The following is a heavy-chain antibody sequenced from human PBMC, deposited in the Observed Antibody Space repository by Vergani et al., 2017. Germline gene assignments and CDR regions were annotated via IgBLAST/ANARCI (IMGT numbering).Heavy chain of an antibody. V-gene: IGHV4-59*08. Sequence: QVQLQESGPGLVKSSETLSLTCSVSFDSIRHLYYNWIRQPPGKGLEWIGTIHYSENNNYNPSLKTRVTISVDTSKNQFSLKLSSVTAADTSVYYCARLAYCSGGSCYSRDYYYYYYMDVWGKGTTVTVSS. CDR1: FDSIRHLY. D-gene: IGHD2-15*01. J-gene: IGHJ6*03. CDR3: ARLAYCSGGSCYSRDYYYYYYMDV. CDR2: IHYSENN.